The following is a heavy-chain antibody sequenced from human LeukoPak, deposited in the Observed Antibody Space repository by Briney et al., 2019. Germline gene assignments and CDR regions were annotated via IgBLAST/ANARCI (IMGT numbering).Heavy chain of an antibody. Sequence: PSETLSLTCAVYGASFSGSYWSWIRQPPGKGLEWIGEINHSGSTNYNPSLKSRVTISVDTSKNHFSLKLSSVTAADTAVYYCASSLKWLPFDYWGQGTLVTVSS. CDR1: GASFSGSY. D-gene: IGHD5-12*01. CDR3: ASSLKWLPFDY. J-gene: IGHJ4*02. V-gene: IGHV4-34*01. CDR2: INHSGST.